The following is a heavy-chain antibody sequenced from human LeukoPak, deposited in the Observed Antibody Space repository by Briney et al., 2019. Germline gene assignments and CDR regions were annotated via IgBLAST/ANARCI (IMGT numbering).Heavy chain of an antibody. Sequence: GGSLRLSCAASGFTFSNYYMTWLRQTPGKGLEWISYISSSGDIIDYADSVKGRFTISRDNAKASLYLQMNSLGADDTAIYYCAKGHTYGMIWGQGTLVTVSS. J-gene: IGHJ4*02. CDR3: AKGHTYGMI. D-gene: IGHD5-18*01. CDR1: GFTFSNYY. V-gene: IGHV3-11*01. CDR2: ISSSGDII.